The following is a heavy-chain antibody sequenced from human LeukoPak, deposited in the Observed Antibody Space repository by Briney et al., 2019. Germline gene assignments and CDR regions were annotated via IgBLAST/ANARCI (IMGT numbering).Heavy chain of an antibody. J-gene: IGHJ4*02. D-gene: IGHD5-18*01. V-gene: IGHV3-7*01. Sequence: GGSLRLSCAASGFTFSTYWMSWARQAPGKGLEWVANIKQDGSERYYVDSVKGRFTISRDNAENSLYLQMHSLRAEDTAVYYCARVPVDTSMVSHIDYWGQGTLVTVSS. CDR3: ARVPVDTSMVSHIDY. CDR2: IKQDGSER. CDR1: GFTFSTYW.